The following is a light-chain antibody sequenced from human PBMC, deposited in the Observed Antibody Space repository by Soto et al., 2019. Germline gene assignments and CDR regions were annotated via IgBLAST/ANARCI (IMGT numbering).Light chain of an antibody. J-gene: IGKJ1*01. CDR1: QSVRSNY. Sequence: EIVLTQSPGTLSLSPGERATLSCRASQSVRSNYLAWYQQKPGQAPRLLIYGASSRATGIPARFRGSGSGTDLPVTINSLEPEEFEGEYFHHYGPTPRTFGQGTNVEIK. V-gene: IGKV3-20*01. CDR2: GAS. CDR3: HHYGPTPRT.